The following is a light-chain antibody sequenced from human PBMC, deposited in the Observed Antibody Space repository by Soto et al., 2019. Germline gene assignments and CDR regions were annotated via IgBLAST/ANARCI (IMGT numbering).Light chain of an antibody. Sequence: EIVLTQSPATLSLSPGEGATLSCRASQSVSSFLAWYQQKPGQAPRLLIYDASNRATGIPARFSCSGSATDFSLTISNLEHDDFAVYHCQQRSNWPRTFGQRTKGEIK. CDR2: DAS. J-gene: IGKJ1*01. V-gene: IGKV3-11*01. CDR1: QSVSSF. CDR3: QQRSNWPRT.